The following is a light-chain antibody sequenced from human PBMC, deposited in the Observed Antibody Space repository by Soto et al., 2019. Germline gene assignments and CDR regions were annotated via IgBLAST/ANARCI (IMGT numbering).Light chain of an antibody. V-gene: IGKV3-20*01. CDR2: GAS. CDR3: QQYDSSPRT. CDR1: QSVDSN. J-gene: IGKJ1*01. Sequence: EIVMTQSPATLSVSPGYGSTLSCRASQSVDSNLAWYQHKPGQTPRLLIYGASSRATGIPDRFSGSGSGTDFTLTISGLEPEDFAVYYCQQYDSSPRTFGQGTTVDIK.